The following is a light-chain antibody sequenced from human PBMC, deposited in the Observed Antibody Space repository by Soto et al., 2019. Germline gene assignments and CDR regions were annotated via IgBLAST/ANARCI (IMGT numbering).Light chain of an antibody. V-gene: IGKV1-27*01. J-gene: IGKJ5*01. CDR3: QKCDRAPAIT. Sequence: DIQMTQSPSSLSASVGDRVTSTCRASQGIGNYLAWYQQKPGKAPKLLIYGATTLQSGVPSRFSGSGSGTDFTLTISSLQPEDVATYYCQKCDRAPAITFGQGTRLEIK. CDR1: QGIGNY. CDR2: GAT.